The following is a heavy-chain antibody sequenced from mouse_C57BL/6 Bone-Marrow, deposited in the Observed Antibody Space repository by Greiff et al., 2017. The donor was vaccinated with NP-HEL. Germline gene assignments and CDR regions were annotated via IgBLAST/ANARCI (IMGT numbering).Heavy chain of an antibody. CDR3: ARSLWLRGAMDY. CDR1: GYTFTSYG. Sequence: VQLQQSGAELARPGASVKLSCKASGYTFTSYGISWVKQRPGQGLEWIGEIHPRSGNTYYNEKFKGKATLTADKSSSTAYMELRSLTSEDSAVYFCARSLWLRGAMDYWGQGTSVTVSS. V-gene: IGHV1-81*01. CDR2: IHPRSGNT. J-gene: IGHJ4*01. D-gene: IGHD2-2*01.